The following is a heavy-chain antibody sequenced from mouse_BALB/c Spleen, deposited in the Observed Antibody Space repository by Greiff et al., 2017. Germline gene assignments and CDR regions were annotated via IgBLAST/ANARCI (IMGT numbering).Heavy chain of an antibody. Sequence: QVQLQQSGAELVRPGTSVKVSCKASGYAFTNYLIEWVKQRPGQGLEWIGVINPGSGGTNYNEKFKGKATLTADKSSSTAYMQLSSLTSDDSAVYFCAKNYYGSSYAFFDYWGQGTTLTVSS. CDR3: AKNYYGSSYAFFDY. D-gene: IGHD1-1*01. V-gene: IGHV1-54*01. CDR1: GYAFTNYL. J-gene: IGHJ2*01. CDR2: INPGSGGT.